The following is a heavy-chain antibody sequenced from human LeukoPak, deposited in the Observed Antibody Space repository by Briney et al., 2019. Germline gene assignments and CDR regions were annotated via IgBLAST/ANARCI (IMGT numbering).Heavy chain of an antibody. CDR3: ARALRDSSGYYYEGAFDI. V-gene: IGHV1-2*02. CDR1: GYTFTGYY. Sequence: ASVKVSCKASGYTFTGYYVHWVRQAPGQGLEWVGWINPKNGGSNYAQKFQGRVTMTRDRSISTAYMELSRLRSDDTAVYYCARALRDSSGYYYEGAFDIWGQGTMVTVSS. J-gene: IGHJ3*02. CDR2: INPKNGGS. D-gene: IGHD3-22*01.